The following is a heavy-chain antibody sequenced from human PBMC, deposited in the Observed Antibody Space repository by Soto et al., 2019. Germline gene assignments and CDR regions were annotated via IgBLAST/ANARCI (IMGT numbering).Heavy chain of an antibody. D-gene: IGHD3-22*01. V-gene: IGHV1-18*04. CDR1: GYTFTSYG. CDR2: ISAYNGNT. CDR3: AREINYDSSGYWAGRAFDI. J-gene: IGHJ3*02. Sequence: ASVKVSCKASGYTFTSYGISWVRQAPGQGLEWMGWISAYNGNTNYAQKLQGRVTMTTDTSTSTAYMELRSLRSDDTAVYYCAREINYDSSGYWAGRAFDIWGQGAMVTVSS.